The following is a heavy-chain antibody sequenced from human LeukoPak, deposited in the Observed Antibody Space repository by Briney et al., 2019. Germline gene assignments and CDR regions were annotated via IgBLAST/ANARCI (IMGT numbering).Heavy chain of an antibody. V-gene: IGHV3-74*01. J-gene: IGHJ4*02. Sequence: GGSLRLSCANSGFTFSSYWMHWVRQAPGKGLVWVSRIKTDGSSTTYADFVQGRFTISRDNAKNTLYLQMNSLRADDTAVYYCVRGRGVPVYYFDYLGQGTLVTVSS. CDR2: IKTDGSST. CDR1: GFTFSSYW. CDR3: VRGRGVPVYYFDY. D-gene: IGHD2-2*01.